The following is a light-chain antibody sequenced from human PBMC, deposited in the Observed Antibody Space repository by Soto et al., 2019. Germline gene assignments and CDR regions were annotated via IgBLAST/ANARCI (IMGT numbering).Light chain of an antibody. V-gene: IGLV2-14*03. CDR3: SSYTSSSPFV. CDR2: DVS. J-gene: IGLJ1*01. Sequence: QSDLTQPASVSGSPGQAITISCTGASSDVGGYNYVSWYHHHPGKAPKLMIYDVSNRPSGVSNRFSGSKSGNTASLTISGLQAEDEADYYCSSYTSSSPFVFGTGTKLTVL. CDR1: SSDVGGYNY.